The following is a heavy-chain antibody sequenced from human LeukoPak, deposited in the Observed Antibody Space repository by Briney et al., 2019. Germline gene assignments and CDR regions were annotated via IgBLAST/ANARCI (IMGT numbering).Heavy chain of an antibody. V-gene: IGHV3-15*01. D-gene: IGHD5-12*01. CDR1: GFTFSNAW. J-gene: IGHJ4*02. CDR2: IKSKTDGGTT. Sequence: GGSLRLSCAASGFTFSNAWMSWVRQAPGKGLEWVGRIKSKTDGGTTDYAAPVKGRFTISKDDSKNTLYLQMNSLKTEDTAVYYCTTCSGGQTSSGYDSDFDYWGQGTLVTVSS. CDR3: TTCSGGQTSSGYDSDFDY.